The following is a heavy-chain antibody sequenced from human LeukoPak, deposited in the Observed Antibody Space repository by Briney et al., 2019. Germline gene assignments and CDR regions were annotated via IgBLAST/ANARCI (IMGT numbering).Heavy chain of an antibody. D-gene: IGHD2-2*01. CDR3: ARLHCSSTSCRNWFDP. CDR1: GYTFTGYY. V-gene: IGHV1-2*02. Sequence: ASVKVSCKASGYTFTGYYMHWVRQVPGQGLEWMGWINPNSGGTNYAQKFQGRVTMTRDTSISTAYMELSRLRSDDTAVYYCARLHCSSTSCRNWFDPWGQGTLVTVSS. CDR2: INPNSGGT. J-gene: IGHJ5*02.